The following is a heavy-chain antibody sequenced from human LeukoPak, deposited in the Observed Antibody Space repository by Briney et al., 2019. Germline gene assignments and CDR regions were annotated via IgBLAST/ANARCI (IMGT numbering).Heavy chain of an antibody. CDR3: ARDRLERYQSSRDFDY. CDR1: GGTFSSYA. J-gene: IGHJ4*02. CDR2: IIPIFGTA. D-gene: IGHD2-2*01. Sequence: SVKVSCKASGGTFSSYAISWVRQAPGQGLDWMGGIIPIFGTANYAQKFQGRVTITADESTITAYMEMSSLRSEDTAVYYCARDRLERYQSSRDFDYWGQGTLVTVSS. V-gene: IGHV1-69*13.